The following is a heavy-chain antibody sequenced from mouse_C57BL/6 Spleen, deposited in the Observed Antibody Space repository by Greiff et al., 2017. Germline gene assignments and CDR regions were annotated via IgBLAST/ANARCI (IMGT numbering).Heavy chain of an antibody. CDR1: GYSITSGYY. CDR3: ARDGDYDKGFAY. J-gene: IGHJ3*01. D-gene: IGHD2-4*01. Sequence: VQLQQSGPGLVKPSQSLSLTCSVTGYSITSGYYWNWIRQFPGNKLEWMGYISYDGSNNYNPSLKNRISITRDTSKNQFFLKLNSVTTEDTATYYCARDGDYDKGFAYWGQGTLVTVSA. V-gene: IGHV3-6*01. CDR2: ISYDGSN.